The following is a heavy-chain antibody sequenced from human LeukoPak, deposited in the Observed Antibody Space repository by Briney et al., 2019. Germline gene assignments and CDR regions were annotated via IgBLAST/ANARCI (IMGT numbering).Heavy chain of an antibody. CDR2: IYPSGST. CDR1: GGSIRGYY. D-gene: IGHD3-10*01. Sequence: PSETLSLTCNVSGGSIRGYYWSWLRQPPGKGLEWIGYIYPSGSTNYNPSLKSRVTMSVDTSKNQFSLKVNSVTAADTAVYYCARVYDSGSQAYFYYMDVWGKGTTVTISS. J-gene: IGHJ6*03. CDR3: ARVYDSGSQAYFYYMDV. V-gene: IGHV4-59*01.